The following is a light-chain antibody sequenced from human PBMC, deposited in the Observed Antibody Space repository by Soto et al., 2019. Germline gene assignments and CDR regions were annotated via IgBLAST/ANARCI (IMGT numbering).Light chain of an antibody. J-gene: IGKJ4*01. CDR3: QQTYNSPST. CDR2: AAS. CDR1: QPISSY. V-gene: IGKV1-39*01. Sequence: DIQLTQSPSSLSASVGDRVTITCRASQPISSYLNWYQQKPGKPPKLLIYAASGLQTGVPSRFSGGRSGTDFTLTVSSLQPGDFATYFCQQTYNSPSTFGGGTKVEIK.